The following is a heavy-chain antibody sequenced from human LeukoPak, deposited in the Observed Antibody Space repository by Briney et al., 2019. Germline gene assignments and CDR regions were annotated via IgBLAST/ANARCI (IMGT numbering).Heavy chain of an antibody. Sequence: NPSETLSLTCAVSGGSISSSNWWSWVRQPPGKGLEWIGEIYHSGSTNYNPSLKSRVTISVDKSKNQFSLKLSSVTAADTAVYYCARSHGSGSYSFSDYWGQGTLVTVSS. CDR3: ARSHGSGSYSFSDY. V-gene: IGHV4-4*02. CDR2: IYHSGST. J-gene: IGHJ4*02. CDR1: GGSISSSNW. D-gene: IGHD3-10*01.